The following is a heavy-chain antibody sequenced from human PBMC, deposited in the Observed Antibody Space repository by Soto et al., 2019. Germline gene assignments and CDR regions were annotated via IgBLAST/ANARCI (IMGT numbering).Heavy chain of an antibody. Sequence: SETLSLTCTVSGGSISSGDYYWSWIRQPPGKGLEWIGYIYYSGSTYYNPSLKSRVTISVDTSKNQFSLKLSSVTAADTAVYYCASAGFDFSSGYRPYYYGMDVWGQGTTVTVSS. J-gene: IGHJ6*02. CDR1: GGSISSGDYY. D-gene: IGHD3-3*01. V-gene: IGHV4-30-4*01. CDR2: IYYSGST. CDR3: ASAGFDFSSGYRPYYYGMDV.